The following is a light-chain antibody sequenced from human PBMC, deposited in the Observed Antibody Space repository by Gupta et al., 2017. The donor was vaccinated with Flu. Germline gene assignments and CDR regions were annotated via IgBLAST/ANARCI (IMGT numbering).Light chain of an antibody. V-gene: IGLV3-21*02. CDR3: QVWDSPSDRWV. CDR1: NVGSKS. CDR2: DNS. J-gene: IGLJ3*02. Sequence: SYVLTQPPSVSAAPGQTAKITCGGNNVGSKSVHWYQQKPGQAPVLVVYDNSERPSGIPDGFSGSNSGNTATLTITRVESGDEADDYCQVWDSPSDRWVFGGGTKLTVL.